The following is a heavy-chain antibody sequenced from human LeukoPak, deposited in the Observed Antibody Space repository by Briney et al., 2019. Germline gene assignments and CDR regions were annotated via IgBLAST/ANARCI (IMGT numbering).Heavy chain of an antibody. CDR2: LSGSGGGT. V-gene: IGHV3-23*01. J-gene: IGHJ4*02. D-gene: IGHD3-10*01. CDR3: AKRGVVIRVFLVGFHKEAYYFDS. Sequence: GGSLRLSCAVSGITLSNYGMSWVRQAPGKGLEWVAGLSGSGGGTNYADSVQGRFTISRDNPKNTLYLQMDSLRAEDTAVYFCAKRGVVIRVFLVGFHKEAYYFDSWGQGALVTVSS. CDR1: GITLSNYG.